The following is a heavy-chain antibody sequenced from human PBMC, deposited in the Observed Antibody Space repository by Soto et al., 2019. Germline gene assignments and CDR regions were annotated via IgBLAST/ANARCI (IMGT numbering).Heavy chain of an antibody. CDR1: GFALSNYG. V-gene: IGHV3-30*18. CDR2: ISYDGSNE. J-gene: IGHJ4*02. CDR3: AKTWVTGTDAKIAH. D-gene: IGHD1-7*01. Sequence: QVHLVESGGGVVQPGRSLRLSCAASGFALSNYGMHWIRQAPGKGLEWVTAISYDGSNEYYADSGKGRFTISRDNSKNTLYLQLNSLRSEDTAVYFGAKTWVTGTDAKIAHWGQGTLVTVSS.